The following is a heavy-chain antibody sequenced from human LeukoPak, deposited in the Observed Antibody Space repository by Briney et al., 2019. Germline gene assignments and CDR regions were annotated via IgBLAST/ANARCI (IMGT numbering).Heavy chain of an antibody. CDR3: AKTDIVVVPAATNDY. J-gene: IGHJ4*02. D-gene: IGHD2-2*01. CDR1: GFTFSSYW. CDR2: ISGSGGST. V-gene: IGHV3-23*01. Sequence: GSLRLSCAASGFTFSSYWMSWVRQAPGKGLEWVSAISGSGGSTYYADSVKGRFTISRDNSKNTLYLQMNSLRAEDTAVYYCAKTDIVVVPAATNDYWGQGTLVTVSS.